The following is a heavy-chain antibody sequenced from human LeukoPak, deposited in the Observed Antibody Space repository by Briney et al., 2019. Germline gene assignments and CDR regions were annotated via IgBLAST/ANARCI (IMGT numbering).Heavy chain of an antibody. D-gene: IGHD2-2*01. J-gene: IGHJ5*02. V-gene: IGHV3-23*01. CDR2: ISGSGGST. CDR3: ARIPAAPAIPSGP. Sequence: PGGSLRLSCAASGFTFSSYTMSWVRQAPGKGLEWVSAISGSGGSTYSADSVKGRFTISRDNSKNTLYLQMNSLRAEDTAVYYCARIPAAPAIPSGPWGQGTLVTVSS. CDR1: GFTFSSYT.